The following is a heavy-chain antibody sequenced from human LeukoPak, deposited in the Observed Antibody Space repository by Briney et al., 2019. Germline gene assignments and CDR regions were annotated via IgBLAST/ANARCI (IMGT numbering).Heavy chain of an antibody. CDR1: GGSFSGYY. D-gene: IGHD3-9*01. CDR3: AGDPRPAGYFGGDAFDF. J-gene: IGHJ3*01. V-gene: IGHV4-34*01. CDR2: INHSGST. Sequence: SETLSLTCAVYGGSFSGYYWSWIRQPPGKGLEWIGEINHSGSTYYNPSLKSRVTISVDRSKNQFSLKLSSVTAADTAVYYCAGDPRPAGYFGGDAFDFWGQGTMVTVSS.